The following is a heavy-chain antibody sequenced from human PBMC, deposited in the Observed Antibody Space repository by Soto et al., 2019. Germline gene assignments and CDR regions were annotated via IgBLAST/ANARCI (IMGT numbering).Heavy chain of an antibody. CDR1: GYTFTSYG. J-gene: IGHJ4*02. D-gene: IGHD6-19*01. CDR2: ISAYNGNT. Sequence: QVQLVQSGAEVKKPGASVKVSCKASGYTFTSYGISWVRQAPGQGLEWMGWISAYNGNTNYAQKLQGRVTMITDTFTSTAYKERRSLRSDDTAVYYCARYSSSGWRRGDYWGQGSLVTVSS. CDR3: ARYSSSGWRRGDY. V-gene: IGHV1-18*01.